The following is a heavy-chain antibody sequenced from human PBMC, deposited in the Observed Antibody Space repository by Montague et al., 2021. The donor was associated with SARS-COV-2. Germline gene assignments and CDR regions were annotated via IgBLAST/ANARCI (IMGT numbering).Heavy chain of an antibody. D-gene: IGHD1-26*01. CDR1: GFTFSSYA. J-gene: IGHJ3*02. CDR2: ISYDGSNK. Sequence: SLRLSCAASGFTFSSYAMHWVRQAPGKGLEWVAVISYDGSNKYYADSVKGRFTISRDNSKNTLYLQMNSLRAEDTAVYYRARAYSGGYLSAFDIWGHGTMVTVSS. V-gene: IGHV3-30*04. CDR3: ARAYSGGYLSAFDI.